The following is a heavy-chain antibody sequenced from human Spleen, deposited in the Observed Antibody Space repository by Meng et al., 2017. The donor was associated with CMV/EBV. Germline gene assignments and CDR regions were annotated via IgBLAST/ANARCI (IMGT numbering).Heavy chain of an antibody. CDR3: AKAAYSYGYQFDF. J-gene: IGHJ4*02. CDR1: GGFISSSSY. Sequence: ETLSLTCTVSGGFISSSSYYWGWIRQAPGKGLEWVSAITGGGGTTYYADSVMGRFIVSRDMSKDTLYLQMHSLRAEDTAIYYCAKAAYSYGYQFDFWGQGTVVTVSS. CDR2: ITGGGGTT. D-gene: IGHD5-18*01. V-gene: IGHV3-23*01.